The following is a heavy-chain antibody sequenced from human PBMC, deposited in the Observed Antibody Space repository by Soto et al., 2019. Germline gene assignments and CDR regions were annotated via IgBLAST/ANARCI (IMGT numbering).Heavy chain of an antibody. CDR2: IYWNDDK. V-gene: IGHV2-5*01. D-gene: IGHD6-6*01. Sequence: QITLKESGPTLVKPTQTLTLTCTFSGFSLSTTGEGVGWIRQPPGKALEWLAVIYWNDDKSYSPSLKSRLTSSKDTSKKQVVLTMMNMAPVDTGTYYCAQVDDVAALFAYLGQGTLVTVSS. CDR1: GFSLSTTGEG. CDR3: AQVDDVAALFAY. J-gene: IGHJ4*02.